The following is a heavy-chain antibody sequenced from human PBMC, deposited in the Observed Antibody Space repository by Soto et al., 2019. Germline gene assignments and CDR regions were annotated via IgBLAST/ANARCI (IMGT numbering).Heavy chain of an antibody. J-gene: IGHJ5*02. V-gene: IGHV3-33*01. CDR1: GFTFSSYG. CDR3: ARGQWLVSWAHWFDP. Sequence: QVQLVESGGGVVQPGRSLRLSCAASGFTFSSYGMHWVRQAPGKGLEWVAVIWYDGSNKYYADSVKGRFTISRDNSKNTLYLQRNSLRAEDTAVYYCARGQWLVSWAHWFDPWGQGTLVTVSS. D-gene: IGHD6-19*01. CDR2: IWYDGSNK.